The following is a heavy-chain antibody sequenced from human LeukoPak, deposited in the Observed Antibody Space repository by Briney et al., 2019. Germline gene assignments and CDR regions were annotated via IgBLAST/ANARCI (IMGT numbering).Heavy chain of an antibody. D-gene: IGHD2-2*02. CDR3: ARARNTPLVYYYMDV. CDR2: ISAYNGNT. Sequence: ASVKVSCKASGYTFTSYGISWVRQAPGQGLEWMGWISAYNGNTNYAQKLQGRVTMTTDTSTSTAYMELRSLGSDDTAVYYCARARNTPLVYYYMDVWGKGTTVTVSS. CDR1: GYTFTSYG. J-gene: IGHJ6*03. V-gene: IGHV1-18*01.